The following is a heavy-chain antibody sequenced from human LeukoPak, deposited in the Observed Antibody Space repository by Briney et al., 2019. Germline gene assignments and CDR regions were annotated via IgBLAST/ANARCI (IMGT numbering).Heavy chain of an antibody. V-gene: IGHV4-38-2*02. D-gene: IGHD6-13*01. J-gene: IGHJ5*02. Sequence: SETLSLTCTVSGYSISSGYYWGWIRQPPGKGLEWIGSIYHSGSTYYNPSLKSRVTISVDTSKDQFSLKLSSVTAADTAVYYCAKTPIAAAGQRGWFDPWGQGTLVTVSS. CDR2: IYHSGST. CDR3: AKTPIAAAGQRGWFDP. CDR1: GYSISSGYY.